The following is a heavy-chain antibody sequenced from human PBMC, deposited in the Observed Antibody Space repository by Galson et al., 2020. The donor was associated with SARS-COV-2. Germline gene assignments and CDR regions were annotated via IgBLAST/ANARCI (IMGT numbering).Heavy chain of an antibody. V-gene: IGHV4-59*01. CDR1: GGSITSNS. J-gene: IGHJ6*02. Sequence: ETSETLSLTCTVSGGSITSNSWNWIRQPPGKGLEWIGYLYYDGSTNSHPSLKSRVTISLDMSKNQFSLKLSSVTAADTAVYYCSRDYSPYGMDVWGQGTTVTVSS. D-gene: IGHD4-4*01. CDR3: SRDYSPYGMDV. CDR2: LYYDGST.